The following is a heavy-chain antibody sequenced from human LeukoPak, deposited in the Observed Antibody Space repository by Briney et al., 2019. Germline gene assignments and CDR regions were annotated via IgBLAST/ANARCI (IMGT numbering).Heavy chain of an antibody. V-gene: IGHV1-2*02. Sequence: GASVKVSCKASGYTFTGYYMHWVRQAPGQGLEWMGWINPNSGGTNYAQNFQGRVTMTRDTSISTAYMELSRLRSDDTAVYYCARWMTTVITPDYWGQGTLVTVSS. CDR3: ARWMTTVITPDY. CDR1: GYTFTGYY. D-gene: IGHD4-11*01. J-gene: IGHJ4*02. CDR2: INPNSGGT.